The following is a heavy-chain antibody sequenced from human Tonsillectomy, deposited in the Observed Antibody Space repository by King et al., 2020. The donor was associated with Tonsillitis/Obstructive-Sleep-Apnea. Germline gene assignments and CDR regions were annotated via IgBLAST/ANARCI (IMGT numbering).Heavy chain of an antibody. Sequence: QLVQSGGGLVQPGRSLRLSCTASGFTFGDYAMSWVRQAPGKGLEWGGFIRSKAYGGTTEYAASVKGRFTISRDDSKSIAYLQMNILKTEDTAVYYCTRDNAYCGGDCYQYYYYYYYMDVWGKGTTVTVSS. CDR1: GFTFGDYA. CDR3: TRDNAYCGGDCYQYYYYYYYMDV. J-gene: IGHJ6*03. CDR2: IRSKAYGGTT. V-gene: IGHV3-49*04. D-gene: IGHD2-21*01.